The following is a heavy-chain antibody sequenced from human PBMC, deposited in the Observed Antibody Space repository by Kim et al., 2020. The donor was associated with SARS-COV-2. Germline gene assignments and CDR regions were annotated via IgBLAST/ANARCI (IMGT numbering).Heavy chain of an antibody. V-gene: IGHV4-39*01. CDR2: IYYSGST. J-gene: IGHJ4*02. CDR3: ARQIRIAVAGYYFDY. CDR1: GGSISSSSYY. D-gene: IGHD6-19*01. Sequence: SETLSLTCTVSGGSISSSSYYWGWIRQPPGKGLEWIGSIYYSGSTYYNPSLKSRVTISVDTSKNQFSLKLSSVTAADTAVYYCARQIRIAVAGYYFDYWGQGTLVTVSS.